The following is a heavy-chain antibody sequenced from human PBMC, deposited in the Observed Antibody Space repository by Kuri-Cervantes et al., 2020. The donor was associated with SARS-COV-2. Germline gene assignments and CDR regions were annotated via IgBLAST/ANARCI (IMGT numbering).Heavy chain of an antibody. CDR2: INHSGST. Sequence: SETLSLTCTVSGASISSSNYCWGWIRQPPGKGLEWIGEINHSGSTNYNPSLKSRVTISVDTSKNQFSLKLSSVTAADTAVYYCARGRLRNNWFDPWGQGTLVTVSS. V-gene: IGHV4-39*07. CDR3: ARGRLRNNWFDP. CDR1: GASISSSNYC. D-gene: IGHD4/OR15-4a*01. J-gene: IGHJ5*02.